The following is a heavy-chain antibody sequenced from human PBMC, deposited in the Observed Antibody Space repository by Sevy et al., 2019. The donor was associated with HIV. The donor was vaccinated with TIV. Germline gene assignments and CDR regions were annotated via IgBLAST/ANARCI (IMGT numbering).Heavy chain of an antibody. CDR2: ISYDGSNK. J-gene: IGHJ3*02. D-gene: IGHD6-19*01. CDR3: AREMDSSGGHTDAFDI. Sequence: GGSLRLSCAASGFTFSSYAMHWVRQAPGKGLEWVAVISYDGSNKYYADSVKGRFTISRDNSKNTLYLQMNSLRAEDTAVYYCAREMDSSGGHTDAFDIWGQGTMVTVSS. V-gene: IGHV3-30-3*01. CDR1: GFTFSSYA.